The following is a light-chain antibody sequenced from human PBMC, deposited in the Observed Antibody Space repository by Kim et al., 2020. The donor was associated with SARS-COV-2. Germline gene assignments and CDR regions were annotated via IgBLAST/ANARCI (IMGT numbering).Light chain of an antibody. Sequence: LTTGERPTLTSRASQSVSNFLAWYQQKPGQAPRPRIYDASNRATGIPARFSGSGSGTDFTLTISSLEAEDFAVYYCQQRSNWPLTFGGGTKLEI. CDR3: QQRSNWPLT. J-gene: IGKJ4*01. CDR1: QSVSNF. CDR2: DAS. V-gene: IGKV3-11*01.